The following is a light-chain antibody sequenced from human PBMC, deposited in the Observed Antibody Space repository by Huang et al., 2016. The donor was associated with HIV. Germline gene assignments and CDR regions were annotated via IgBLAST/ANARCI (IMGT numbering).Light chain of an antibody. V-gene: IGKV3-15*01. Sequence: EIVMTQSPATLSVSPGERVTLSCRASQSIGSNLAWYQHKPGQVPRLLSYGTSTRATGIPARVSGSGSGTEFTLTISRLQSEDFTVFYCQQYNTWPPNTFGQGTKLEIK. CDR1: QSIGSN. CDR3: QQYNTWPPNT. CDR2: GTS. J-gene: IGKJ2*01.